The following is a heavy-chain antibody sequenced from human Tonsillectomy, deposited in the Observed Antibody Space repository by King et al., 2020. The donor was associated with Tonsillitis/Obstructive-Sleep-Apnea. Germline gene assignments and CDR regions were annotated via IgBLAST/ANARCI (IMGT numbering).Heavy chain of an antibody. CDR1: GYTFTNYG. Sequence: QLVQSGAEVKKPGASVKVSCKASGYTFTNYGISWVRQAPGQALEWMGWISAYNGDTNYPQNLQGRITMTTDTSTSTAYLDLRSLRSDDTALYYCARDSMSHYFDSSTYYTFAYWGQGTLVTVSS. D-gene: IGHD3-22*01. V-gene: IGHV1-18*01. J-gene: IGHJ4*02. CDR2: ISAYNGDT. CDR3: ARDSMSHYFDSSTYYTFAY.